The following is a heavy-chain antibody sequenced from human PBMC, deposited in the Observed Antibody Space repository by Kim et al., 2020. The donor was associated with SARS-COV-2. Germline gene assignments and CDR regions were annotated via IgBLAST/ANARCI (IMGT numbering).Heavy chain of an antibody. D-gene: IGHD3-22*01. CDR3: ATDSGGYPYYFDY. Sequence: NPSLNSRVTISVDTSKNQCSLKRSSVTAADTAVYYCATDSGGYPYYFDYWGQGTLVTVSS. V-gene: IGHV4-30-2*05. J-gene: IGHJ4*02.